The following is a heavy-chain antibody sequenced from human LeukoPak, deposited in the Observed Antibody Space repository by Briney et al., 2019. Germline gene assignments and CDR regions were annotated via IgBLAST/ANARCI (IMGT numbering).Heavy chain of an antibody. CDR2: INHSGST. Sequence: SETLSLTCAVYGGSFSGYYWSWIRQPPGKGLEWIGEINHSGSTNYNPSLKSRVTISVDTSKNQFSLELSSVTAADTAVYYCARGVSSRGYSYGLLGWFDPWGQGTLVTVSS. CDR3: ARGVSSRGYSYGLLGWFDP. D-gene: IGHD5-18*01. J-gene: IGHJ5*02. V-gene: IGHV4-34*01. CDR1: GGSFSGYY.